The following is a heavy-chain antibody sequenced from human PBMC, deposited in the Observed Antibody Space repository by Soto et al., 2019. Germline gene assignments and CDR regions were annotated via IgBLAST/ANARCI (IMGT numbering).Heavy chain of an antibody. CDR2: INPNSGGT. J-gene: IGHJ6*02. Sequence: ASVKVSCKASGYTFTGYYMHWVRQAPGQGLEWMGWINPNSGGTNYAQKFQGWVTMTRDTSISTAYMELSRLRSDDTAVYYCARGRGYSYGSGYYYGMDVWGQGTTVTVSS. CDR3: ARGRGYSYGSGYYYGMDV. V-gene: IGHV1-2*04. D-gene: IGHD5-18*01. CDR1: GYTFTGYY.